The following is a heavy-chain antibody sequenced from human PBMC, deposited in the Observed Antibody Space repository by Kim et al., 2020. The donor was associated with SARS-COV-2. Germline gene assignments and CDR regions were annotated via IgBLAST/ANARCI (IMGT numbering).Heavy chain of an antibody. CDR3: ARHSANLDY. D-gene: IGHD2-8*01. V-gene: IGHV5-51*01. J-gene: IGHJ4*02. Sequence: SDTRYSPSFQGQVTISADKSISTAYLQWSSLKASDTAMYYCARHSANLDYWGQGTLVTVSS. CDR2: SDT.